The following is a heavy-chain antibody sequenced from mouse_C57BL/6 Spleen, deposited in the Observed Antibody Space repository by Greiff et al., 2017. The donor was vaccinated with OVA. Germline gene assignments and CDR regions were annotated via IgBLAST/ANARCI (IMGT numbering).Heavy chain of an antibody. J-gene: IGHJ4*01. V-gene: IGHV10-1*01. CDR2: IRSKSNNYAT. D-gene: IGHD1-1*01. CDR1: GFSFNTYA. CDR3: GSLLRGAMDY. Sequence: EVKLMESGGGLVQPKGSLKLSCAASGFSFNTYAMNWVRQAPGKGLEWVARIRSKSNNYATYYAVSVKDRFTISRDDSESMHYLQMNNLKTEDAAMYYCGSLLRGAMDYWGQGTSLTVSS.